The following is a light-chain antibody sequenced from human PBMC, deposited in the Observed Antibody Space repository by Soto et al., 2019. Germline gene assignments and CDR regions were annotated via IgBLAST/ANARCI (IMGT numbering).Light chain of an antibody. V-gene: IGLV2-8*01. CDR1: SSDIGGYNY. CDR3: SSYAGSNNYG. CDR2: EVS. Sequence: QARLTQPPSPPVPPGQSVTISSTATSSDIGGYNYVSWYQQHPGKSPELMIYEVSKRPSGVPDRFSGSKSGNTASLTVSGLQAEDEADYYCSSYAGSNNYGFGSGTKVTVL. J-gene: IGLJ1*01.